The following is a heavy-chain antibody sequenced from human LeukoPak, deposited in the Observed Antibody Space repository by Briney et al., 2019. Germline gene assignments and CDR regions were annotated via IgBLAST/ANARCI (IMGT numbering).Heavy chain of an antibody. CDR2: ISSSSSYI. D-gene: IGHD2-2*01. CDR3: ARATQYCSSTSCYSTNAFDI. J-gene: IGHJ3*02. V-gene: IGHV3-21*01. CDR1: GFIFSSYW. Sequence: GGSLRLSCAASGFIFSSYWMYWVRQAPGKGLEWVSSISSSSSYIYYADSVKGRFTISRDNAKNSLYLQMNSLRAEDTAVYYCARATQYCSSTSCYSTNAFDIWGQGTMVTVSS.